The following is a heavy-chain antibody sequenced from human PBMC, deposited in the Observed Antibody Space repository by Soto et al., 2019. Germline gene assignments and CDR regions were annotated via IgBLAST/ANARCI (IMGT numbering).Heavy chain of an antibody. CDR1: GYTFTSYY. D-gene: IGHD5-18*01. CDR2: INPRGGST. CDR3: ARVYPSDTRYGYVGHIGFDP. V-gene: IGHV1-46*03. Sequence: QVQLVQSGAEVKKPGASVKVSCKASGYTFTSYYMHWVRQAPGQGLEWMGIINPRGGSTRYAQKFQGRATMTRDTSASTVYMELSSLRSEDTAVYYCARVYPSDTRYGYVGHIGFDPWGQGTLVTVS. J-gene: IGHJ5*02.